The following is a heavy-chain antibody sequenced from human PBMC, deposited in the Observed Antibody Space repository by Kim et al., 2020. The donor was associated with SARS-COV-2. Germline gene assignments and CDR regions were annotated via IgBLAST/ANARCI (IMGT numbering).Heavy chain of an antibody. J-gene: IGHJ4*02. CDR3: ARGSPVYYDILTGYYRDY. V-gene: IGHV1-46*01. Sequence: ASVKVSCKASGYTFTSYYMHWVRQAPGQGLEWMGIINPSGGSTSYAQKFQGRVTMTRDTSTSTVYMELSSLRSEDTAVYYCARGSPVYYDILTGYYRDYWGQGTVVPVSS. D-gene: IGHD3-9*01. CDR2: INPSGGST. CDR1: GYTFTSYY.